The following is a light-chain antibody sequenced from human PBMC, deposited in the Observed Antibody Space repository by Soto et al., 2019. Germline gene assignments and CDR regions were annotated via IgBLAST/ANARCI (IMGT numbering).Light chain of an antibody. CDR1: SSNIGINS. CDR3: AAWDDSLNGYV. CDR2: NDN. V-gene: IGLV1-44*01. Sequence: QSVLTQPPSASRTPGQRVTISCSGSSSNIGINSVSWYQQLPGTAPTLLIYNDNQRPSGVPDRFSGSKSGTSASLVISGLQSGDEADYYCAAWDDSLNGYVFGTGTKLTVL. J-gene: IGLJ1*01.